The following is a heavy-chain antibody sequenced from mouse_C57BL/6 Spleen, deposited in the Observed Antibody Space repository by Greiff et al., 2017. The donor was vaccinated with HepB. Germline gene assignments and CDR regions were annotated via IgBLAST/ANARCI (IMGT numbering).Heavy chain of an antibody. CDR1: GYTFTSYG. J-gene: IGHJ4*01. CDR3: ASRILPYAMDY. D-gene: IGHD5-5*01. CDR2: IYPRSGNT. V-gene: IGHV1-81*01. Sequence: QVQLQQSGAELARPGASVKLSCKASGYTFTSYGISWVKQRTGQGLEWIGEIYPRSGNTYYNEKFKGKATLTADKSSSTAYMELRSLTSEDSAVYFCASRILPYAMDYWGQGTSVTVSS.